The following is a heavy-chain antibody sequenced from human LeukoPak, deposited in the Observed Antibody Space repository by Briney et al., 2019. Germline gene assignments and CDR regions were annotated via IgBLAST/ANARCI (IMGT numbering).Heavy chain of an antibody. D-gene: IGHD4-17*01. CDR2: ISFDGSQK. Sequence: GSLRLSREVSGFSVGGYALHWVRQAPGKGLEWVAVISFDGSQKYCADSVKGRFTISRDTFKNTLFLQMDSLSGEDTGFYYCARSDRGDYNFDYWGQGTLVTVSS. CDR3: ARSDRGDYNFDY. CDR1: GFSVGGYA. V-gene: IGHV3-30*04. J-gene: IGHJ4*02.